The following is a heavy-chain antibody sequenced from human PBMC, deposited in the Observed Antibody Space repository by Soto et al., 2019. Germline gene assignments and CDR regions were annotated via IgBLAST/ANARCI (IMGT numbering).Heavy chain of an antibody. CDR3: AREMGYCSSTSCSRVFDY. V-gene: IGHV4-34*01. CDR1: GGSFSGYY. D-gene: IGHD2-2*01. J-gene: IGHJ4*02. Sequence: SETLSLTCAVYGGSFSGYYWSWIRQPPGKGLEWIGEINHSGSTNYNPSLKSRVTISVDTSKNQFSLKLSSVTAADTAVYYCAREMGYCSSTSCSRVFDYWGQGTLVTVSS. CDR2: INHSGST.